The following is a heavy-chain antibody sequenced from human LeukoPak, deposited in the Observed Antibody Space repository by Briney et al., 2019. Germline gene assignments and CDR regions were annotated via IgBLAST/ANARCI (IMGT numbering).Heavy chain of an antibody. CDR3: TATPY. J-gene: IGHJ4*02. CDR2: IKSKIDGGTT. Sequence: GGSLRLSCAASGFTFSSYSMNWVRQAPGKGLQWVGHIKSKIDGGTTDYAAPVKGRFTISRDDSRNMLYLQMDSLELEDTAIYYCTATPYCGQGTLVTVSP. V-gene: IGHV3-15*01. CDR1: GFTFSSYS.